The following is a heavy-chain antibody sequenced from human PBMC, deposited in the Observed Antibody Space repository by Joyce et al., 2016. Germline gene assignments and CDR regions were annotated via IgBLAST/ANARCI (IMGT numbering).Heavy chain of an antibody. D-gene: IGHD2-8*01. Sequence: EVQLVESGGGLVKPGGSLRLSCAASGFRFSSYSMSWVRQAPGKGLEWGSSLSSSSSYIEYTDSVKGRFTISRDNAKNSLYLQMNSLRVEDTAVYYCARSSYTNGIFDYWGQGTLVTVSS. CDR1: GFRFSSYS. J-gene: IGHJ4*02. CDR3: ARSSYTNGIFDY. V-gene: IGHV3-21*01. CDR2: LSSSSSYI.